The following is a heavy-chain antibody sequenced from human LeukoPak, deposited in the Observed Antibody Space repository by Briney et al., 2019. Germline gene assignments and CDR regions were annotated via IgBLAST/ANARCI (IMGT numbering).Heavy chain of an antibody. J-gene: IGHJ4*02. Sequence: PGGSLRLSCAASGFTFSSSWMNWVRQAPGKGLEWVAIIKQDGSEKYYLDSVRGRFTISRDNAKNSLYLQMNSLRAEDTAVYYCAKEGVETTVTTYFDYWGQGTLVTVSS. CDR3: AKEGVETTVTTYFDY. CDR1: GFTFSSSW. V-gene: IGHV3-7*01. CDR2: IKQDGSEK. D-gene: IGHD4-17*01.